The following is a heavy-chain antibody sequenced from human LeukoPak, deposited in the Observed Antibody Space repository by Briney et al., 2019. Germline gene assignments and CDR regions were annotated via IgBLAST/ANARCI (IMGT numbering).Heavy chain of an antibody. V-gene: IGHV3-7*01. CDR3: ARDMGYSYGYSYFDH. CDR2: IKQGGSEK. J-gene: IGHJ4*02. D-gene: IGHD5-18*01. Sequence: GGSLRLSCAASGFTFSSYWLSWVRQAPGKGLEWVANIKQGGSEKYYVDSVKGRFTISRDNAKNSLYLQMNSLRAEDTAVYYCARDMGYSYGYSYFDHWGQGTLVTVSS. CDR1: GFTFSSYW.